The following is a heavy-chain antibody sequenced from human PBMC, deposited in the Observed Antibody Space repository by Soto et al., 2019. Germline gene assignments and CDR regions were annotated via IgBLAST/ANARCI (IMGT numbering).Heavy chain of an antibody. CDR3: AGLHWANYYYYGMDV. J-gene: IGHJ6*02. CDR1: GYTFTSYD. D-gene: IGHD7-27*01. Sequence: QVQLVQSGAEVKKPGASVKVSCKASGYTFTSYDINWVRQATGQGLEWMGWMNPNSGNTGYAQKFQGRVTMTRNTSISTAYMELSSLRSEDTAVYYCAGLHWANYYYYGMDVWGQGTTVTVSS. CDR2: MNPNSGNT. V-gene: IGHV1-8*01.